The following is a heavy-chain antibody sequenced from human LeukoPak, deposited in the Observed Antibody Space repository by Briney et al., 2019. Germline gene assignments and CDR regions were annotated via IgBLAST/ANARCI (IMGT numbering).Heavy chain of an antibody. CDR3: ARCGAQLNWFDP. V-gene: IGHV4-59*01. D-gene: IGHD2-2*01. Sequence: SGTLSLTCTESGGSLSGYYWSWIRPPPGERLWWIGYIYYSGSTNYNPSLRSRVITSVDTSKNQFSLKLCSVTAADTAVYYCARCGAQLNWFDPWGQGTLVTVSS. CDR1: GGSLSGYY. CDR2: IYYSGST. J-gene: IGHJ5*02.